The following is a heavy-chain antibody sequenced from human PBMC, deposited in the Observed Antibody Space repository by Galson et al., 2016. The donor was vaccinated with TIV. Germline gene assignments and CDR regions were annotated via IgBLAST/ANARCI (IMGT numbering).Heavy chain of an antibody. D-gene: IGHD1-14*01. CDR3: ASGTARRWTSDI. Sequence: SVKVSCKASGYKFTSDYIHWVRQAPGQGLEWMGIISPSGGRTTYAQNFQGRVTRTRDTSTTTVYMELSTLRSDDTAVYYRASGTARRWTSDIWGQGTMVTVSS. V-gene: IGHV1-46*01. CDR2: ISPSGGRT. J-gene: IGHJ3*02. CDR1: GYKFTSDY.